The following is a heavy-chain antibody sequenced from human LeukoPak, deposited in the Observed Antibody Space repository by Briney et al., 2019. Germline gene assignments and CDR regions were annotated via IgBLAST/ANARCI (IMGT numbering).Heavy chain of an antibody. CDR1: GFSPEDYA. V-gene: IGHV3-9*02. CDR3: IKDMGFDLLKDAFHV. D-gene: IGHD3-9*01. Sequence: GRSLRLSCVRSGFSPEDYAMHWVRQVPGKGLEWVSSISWDSGSQAYTDSVKGRFTISRDNDKNSLYLQMNSLRLEDTAFYYCIKDMGFDLLKDAFHVWGQGKLVTVSS. J-gene: IGHJ3*01. CDR2: ISWDSGSQ.